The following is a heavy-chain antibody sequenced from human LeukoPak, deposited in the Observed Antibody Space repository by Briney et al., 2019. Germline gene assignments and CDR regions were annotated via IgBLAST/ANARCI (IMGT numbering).Heavy chain of an antibody. Sequence: ASVKVSCKASGYTFTSYGISWVRQAPGQGLEWMGWISAYNGNTNYAQKLQGRVTMTTDTSTSTAYMELRSLRSDDTAVYYRARDSTPWAAAGTDFDYWGQGTLVTVSS. CDR1: GYTFTSYG. D-gene: IGHD6-13*01. V-gene: IGHV1-18*01. J-gene: IGHJ4*02. CDR3: ARDSTPWAAAGTDFDY. CDR2: ISAYNGNT.